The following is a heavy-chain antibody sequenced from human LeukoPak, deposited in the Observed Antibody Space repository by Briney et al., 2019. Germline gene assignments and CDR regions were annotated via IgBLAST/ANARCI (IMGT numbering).Heavy chain of an antibody. CDR2: ISSSGVYI. V-gene: IGHV3-21*01. CDR1: GFTFTYYV. Sequence: GGSLRLSCAASGFTFTYYVMNWVRQAPGKGLEWVSSISSSGVYIYYADSLKGRFTISRDNAKNSLYLQMNSLRAEDTAIYFCARDFRLYYGSGSYGSLFDRWGQGTLVTVSS. CDR3: ARDFRLYYGSGSYGSLFDR. D-gene: IGHD3-10*01. J-gene: IGHJ5*02.